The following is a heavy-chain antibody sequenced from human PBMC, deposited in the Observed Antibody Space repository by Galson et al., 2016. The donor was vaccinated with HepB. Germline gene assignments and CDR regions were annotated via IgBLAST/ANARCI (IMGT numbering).Heavy chain of an antibody. CDR3: ARGRRGPPGSP. CDR1: GYTFTSSV. V-gene: IGHV1-18*01. J-gene: IGHJ5*02. CDR2: ISAYNGNT. Sequence: SVKVSCKASGYTFTSSVISWVRQAPGQGLEWMGWISAYNGNTNYAQKLQGRVTMTTDTSTSTAYMGLRRLRSDDTAVYYCARGRRGPPGSPWGQGTLVTVSS.